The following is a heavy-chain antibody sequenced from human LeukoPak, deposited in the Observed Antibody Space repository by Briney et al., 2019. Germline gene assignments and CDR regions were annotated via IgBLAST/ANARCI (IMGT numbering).Heavy chain of an antibody. J-gene: IGHJ5*02. CDR2: IYYSGST. V-gene: IGHV4-59*11. Sequence: SETLSLTCTVSGGSISSHYWSWIRQPPGKGLEWIGYIYYSGSTNYNPSLKSRVTISVDTSKNQFSLKLSSVTAADTAVYYCARVGLWFGDPMEFDPRGQGTLVTVSS. CDR1: GGSISSHY. CDR3: ARVGLWFGDPMEFDP. D-gene: IGHD3-10*01.